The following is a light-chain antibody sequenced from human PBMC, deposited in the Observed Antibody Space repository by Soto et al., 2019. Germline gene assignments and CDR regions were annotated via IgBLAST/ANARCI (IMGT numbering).Light chain of an antibody. CDR1: QSVSSN. J-gene: IGKJ1*01. CDR2: GAS. V-gene: IGKV3-15*01. Sequence: EIVMTQSPATLSVSPGERATISCRASQSVSSNLAWYQQKPGQAPRLLIYGASTRATGIPARFGGSGSGTEFTLTISSLQSEDFAVYYCQQYNNWPVAFGQGTKVEIK. CDR3: QQYNNWPVA.